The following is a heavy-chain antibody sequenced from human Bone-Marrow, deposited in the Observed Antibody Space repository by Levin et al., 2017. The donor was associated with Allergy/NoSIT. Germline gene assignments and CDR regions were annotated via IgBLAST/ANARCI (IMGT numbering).Heavy chain of an antibody. CDR3: GKSIFGAPGDDAFDI. J-gene: IGHJ3*02. Sequence: SLKISCAASGFTFDDYAMHWVRQAPGKGLEWVSGISWNSGSIGYADSVKGRFTISRDNAKNSLYLQMNSLRAEDTALYYCGKSIFGAPGDDAFDIWGQGTMVTVSS. D-gene: IGHD3-3*01. CDR2: ISWNSGSI. V-gene: IGHV3-9*01. CDR1: GFTFDDYA.